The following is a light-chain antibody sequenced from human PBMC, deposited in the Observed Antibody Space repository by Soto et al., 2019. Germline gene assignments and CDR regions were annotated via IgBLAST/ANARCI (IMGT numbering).Light chain of an antibody. CDR1: TGPVTRGYS. J-gene: IGLJ2*01. V-gene: IGLV7-43*01. CDR2: STT. Sequence: VVTQEPSLTVSPGGTITLTCASSTGPVTRGYSPNWFQQKPGQAPRALIYSTTNRHSWTPARFSGSLLGGKAALTLSGVQPEDEADYYCLLYYDGGQLVFGGGTKLTVL. CDR3: LLYYDGGQLV.